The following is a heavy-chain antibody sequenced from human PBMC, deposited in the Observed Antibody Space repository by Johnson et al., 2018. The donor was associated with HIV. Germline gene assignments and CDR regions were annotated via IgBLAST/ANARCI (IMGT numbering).Heavy chain of an antibody. J-gene: IGHJ3*02. V-gene: IGHV3-48*02. CDR2: ISSSGSTI. CDR1: GFTFSSYA. D-gene: IGHD3-10*01. Sequence: VQLLESGGGLVQPGGSLRLSCAASGFTFSSYAMHWVRQAPGKGLEWVSYISSSGSTIYYADSVKGRFTISRDNGKNSLYLQMNSLTKEDTAFYYCAKDMVPWFGELPWAFDGVDIWGQGTMVTVSS. CDR3: AKDMVPWFGELPWAFDGVDI.